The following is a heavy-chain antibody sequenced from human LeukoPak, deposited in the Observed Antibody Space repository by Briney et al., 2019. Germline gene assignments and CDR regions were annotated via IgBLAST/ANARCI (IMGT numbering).Heavy chain of an antibody. Sequence: GGSLGLSCAASGFTFSSYSMSWVRQAPGKGLEWVSAISGSGGSTYYADSVKGRFTVSRDNSKNTLYLQMNSLRAEDTAVYYCAKFLPTHIVVANYYFDYWGQGTLVTVSS. J-gene: IGHJ4*02. V-gene: IGHV3-23*01. CDR1: GFTFSSYS. CDR2: ISGSGGST. CDR3: AKFLPTHIVVANYYFDY. D-gene: IGHD2-21*01.